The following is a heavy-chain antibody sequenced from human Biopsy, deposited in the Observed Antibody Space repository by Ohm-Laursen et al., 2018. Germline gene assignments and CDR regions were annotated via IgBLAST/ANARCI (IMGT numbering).Heavy chain of an antibody. CDR2: NTPVFGLT. CDR3: AKDQLHTTSSVGAAFEI. CDR1: GGTFGGFP. J-gene: IGHJ3*02. V-gene: IGHV1-69*04. D-gene: IGHD1-7*01. Sequence: ASVKVSCKASGGTFGGFPINWLRQAPGQGLEWIGRNTPVFGLTTYAPRFQGRVTVTADTSTNTVYMDLSSLRSEDTAVYYCAKDQLHTTSSVGAAFEIWGPGTLVTVS.